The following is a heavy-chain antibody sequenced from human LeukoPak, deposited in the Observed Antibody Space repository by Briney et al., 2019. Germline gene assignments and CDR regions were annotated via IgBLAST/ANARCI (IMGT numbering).Heavy chain of an antibody. CDR1: GGSFSGYY. CDR2: INHSGST. J-gene: IGHJ4*02. D-gene: IGHD2-15*01. CDR3: ARGEPGYCSGGSCYPFDY. V-gene: IGHV4-34*01. Sequence: PSETLSLTCAVYGGSFSGYYWSWIRQPPGKGLEWIGEINHSGSTNYNPSPKSRVTISVDTSKNQFSLKLSSVTAADTAVYYCARGEPGYCSGGSCYPFDYWGQGTLVTVSS.